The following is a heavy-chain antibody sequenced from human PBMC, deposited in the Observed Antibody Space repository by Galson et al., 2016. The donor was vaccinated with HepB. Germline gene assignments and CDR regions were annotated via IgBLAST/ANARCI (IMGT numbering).Heavy chain of an antibody. Sequence: ASGGTFRHHAITWVRQTPAQGLGWMGAIGPLFGPATYGQRFQGRVTIIADESTDTAYMELSNLRSEDTGVYYCAVYDFASGSYWGYLDYWGQGTLVTVS. CDR2: IGPLFGPA. J-gene: IGHJ4*02. CDR1: GGTFRHHA. D-gene: IGHD3-10*01. V-gene: IGHV1-69*01. CDR3: AVYDFASGSYWGYLDY.